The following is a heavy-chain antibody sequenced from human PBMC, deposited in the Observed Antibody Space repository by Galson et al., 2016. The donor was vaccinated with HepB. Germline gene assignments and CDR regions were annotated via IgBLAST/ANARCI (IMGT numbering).Heavy chain of an antibody. CDR2: IYYSGST. J-gene: IGHJ5*02. CDR1: GDSIRSYY. CDR3: ARAGENGWASSRGPFDP. D-gene: IGHD7-27*01. V-gene: IGHV4-59*01. Sequence: LSLTCAVSGDSIRSYYWTWIRQPPGKGLEWIGYIYYSGSTSYNPSLKSRVTISVATSKNQFSLKLRSVTAADTAVYYCARAGENGWASSRGPFDPWGQGTLVTVSS.